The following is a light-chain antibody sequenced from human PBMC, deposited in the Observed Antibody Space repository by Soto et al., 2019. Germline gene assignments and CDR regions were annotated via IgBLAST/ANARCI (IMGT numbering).Light chain of an antibody. Sequence: IVFTQSPATLSLSPGERATLSCRASQNISSYLIWYQQKPGQAPRLLMYDVSNRATGIPARFSGSGSGTDFTLTISSLEPEDLAVYYCQQRSNWPRTFGQGTKVDIK. CDR3: QQRSNWPRT. J-gene: IGKJ1*01. CDR1: QNISSY. V-gene: IGKV3-11*01. CDR2: DVS.